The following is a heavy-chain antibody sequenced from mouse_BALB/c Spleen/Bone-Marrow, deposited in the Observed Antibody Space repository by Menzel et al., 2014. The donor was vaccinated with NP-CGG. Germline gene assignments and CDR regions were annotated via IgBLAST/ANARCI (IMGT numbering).Heavy chain of an antibody. J-gene: IGHJ2*01. CDR3: ARDHPYYFDY. V-gene: IGHV1-7*01. Sequence: QVQLQQSGAELAKPGASVKMSCKASGYTFTSYWMHWVKQRPGQGLEWIRYINPSTGYTEYNQKFKDKATLTADKSSGTAYMQLSSLTSEDSAVYYCARDHPYYFDYWGQGTTLTVSS. CDR2: INPSTGYT. CDR1: GYTFTSYW.